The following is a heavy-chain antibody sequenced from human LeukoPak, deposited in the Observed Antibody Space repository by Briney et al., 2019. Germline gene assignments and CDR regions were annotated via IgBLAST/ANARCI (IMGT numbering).Heavy chain of an antibody. V-gene: IGHV4-61*02. Sequence: SQTLSLTCTVSGGSMSSGSYYWSWIRQPAGKGLEWIGRIYTSGSTNYNPSLKSRVTISIDTSKNQFSLKLSSVTAADTAVHHCARGPHCSGGSCHSVSDYWGQGTLVTVSS. D-gene: IGHD2-15*01. CDR2: IYTSGST. CDR1: GGSMSSGSYY. J-gene: IGHJ4*02. CDR3: ARGPHCSGGSCHSVSDY.